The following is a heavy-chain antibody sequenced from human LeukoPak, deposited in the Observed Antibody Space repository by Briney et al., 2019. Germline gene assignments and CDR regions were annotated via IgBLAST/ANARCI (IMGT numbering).Heavy chain of an antibody. Sequence: GGSLRLSCAASGFTFSSYAMSWVRQAPGKGLEWVSSITSSGDGTEYADSVKGRFTISRDNSKSTLFLQMNSLRVEDTAVYYCATYGNGWFMPLDNWGQGTLVTVSS. V-gene: IGHV3-23*01. CDR2: ITSSGDGT. CDR1: GFTFSSYA. CDR3: ATYGNGWFMPLDN. D-gene: IGHD2-8*01. J-gene: IGHJ4*02.